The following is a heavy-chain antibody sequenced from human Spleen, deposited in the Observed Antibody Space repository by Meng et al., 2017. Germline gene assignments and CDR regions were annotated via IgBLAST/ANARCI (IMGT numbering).Heavy chain of an antibody. D-gene: IGHD1-26*01. CDR3: AKGVGATRDYFDY. CDR1: GFTFSSYA. CDR2: ISGSGGST. Sequence: GESLKISCAASGFTFSSYAMSWVRQAPGKGLEWVSAISGSGGSTYYADSVKGRFTISRDNSKNTLYLQMNSLRAEDTAVYYCAKGVGATRDYFDYWGQGTLVTVSS. V-gene: IGHV3-23*01. J-gene: IGHJ4*02.